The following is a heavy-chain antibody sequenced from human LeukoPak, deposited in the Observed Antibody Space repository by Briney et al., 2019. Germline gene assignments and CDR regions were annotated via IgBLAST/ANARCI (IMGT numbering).Heavy chain of an antibody. CDR1: GYSINSGSYY. CDR3: AREMTTPDDAFDI. Sequence: SETLSLTCTVSGYSINSGSYYWSWIRQPAGKGLEWIGRVYTFGNTNYNPSLKSRVTVSVDTSENQFSLKLTSVTAADTAVYYCAREMTTPDDAFDIWGQGTMVIVSS. V-gene: IGHV4-61*02. J-gene: IGHJ3*02. D-gene: IGHD4-11*01. CDR2: VYTFGNT.